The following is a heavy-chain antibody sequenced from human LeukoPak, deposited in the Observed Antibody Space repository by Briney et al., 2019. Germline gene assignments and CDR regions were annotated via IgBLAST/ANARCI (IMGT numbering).Heavy chain of an antibody. D-gene: IGHD6-19*01. V-gene: IGHV4-30-4*01. J-gene: IGHJ2*01. CDR3: ARAEVTAGTKYFDL. Sequence: SEALSLTCTVSGGSISSSSYYWSWIRQPPGKGLEWIGYIYYSGSAYYSPSLRSRFTISVDTSENQFSLKLSSVTATDTAVYYCARAEVTAGTKYFDLWGRGTLVTVSS. CDR2: IYYSGSA. CDR1: GGSISSSSYY.